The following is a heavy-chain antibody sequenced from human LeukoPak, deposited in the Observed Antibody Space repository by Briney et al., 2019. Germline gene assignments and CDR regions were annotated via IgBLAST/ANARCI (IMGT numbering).Heavy chain of an antibody. Sequence: ASVKVSCTASGYTFTSYAMHWVRQAPGQGLEWIGWINVGNGNTKYSQKFQGRVTITRDTSASTAYMELSSLRSEDTAVYHCARAWPNRYGSGSYHDYWGQGALVTVSS. CDR1: GYTFTSYA. CDR2: INVGNGNT. J-gene: IGHJ4*02. D-gene: IGHD3-10*01. CDR3: ARAWPNRYGSGSYHDY. V-gene: IGHV1-3*01.